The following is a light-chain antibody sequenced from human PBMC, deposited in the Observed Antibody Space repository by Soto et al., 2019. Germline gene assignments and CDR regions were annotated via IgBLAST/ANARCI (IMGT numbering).Light chain of an antibody. CDR2: LGS. Sequence: DIVMTQSPLSLPVTPGEPASISCRSSQSLLHSNGYNYLDWYLQKPGQSPQLLIYLGSNRSSGVPDRFSGSGSGTDFTLTISRVEAEDVGVYYCMQALQTPATFGQGTRLEIK. J-gene: IGKJ5*01. CDR3: MQALQTPAT. CDR1: QSLLHSNGYNY. V-gene: IGKV2-28*01.